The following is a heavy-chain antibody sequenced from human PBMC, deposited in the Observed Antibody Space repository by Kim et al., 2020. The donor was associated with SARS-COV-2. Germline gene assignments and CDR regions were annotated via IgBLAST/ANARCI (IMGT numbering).Heavy chain of an antibody. Sequence: GGSLRLSCAASGFTFSSYAMSWVRQAPGKGLEWVSAISGSGGSTYYADSVKGRFTISRDNSKNTLYLQMNSRRAEDTAVYFCAKRAGPTRYYDILTGYYMGYFDYWGQGTLVTVSS. CDR3: AKRAGPTRYYDILTGYYMGYFDY. V-gene: IGHV3-23*01. CDR1: GFTFSSYA. J-gene: IGHJ4*02. D-gene: IGHD3-9*01. CDR2: ISGSGGST.